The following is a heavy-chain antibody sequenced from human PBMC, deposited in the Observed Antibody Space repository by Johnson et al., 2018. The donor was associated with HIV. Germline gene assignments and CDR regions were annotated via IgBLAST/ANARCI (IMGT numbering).Heavy chain of an antibody. Sequence: VQLVESGGGLVQPGGSLRLSCAASGFTFSSYWMSWVRQAPGKGLEWVATIKQDGSEKYYVDSVKGRFTISRDNAKNSLYLQMNSLRAEDTAVYYCAREGGIAAAGTDAFDIWGQGTMVTVSS. D-gene: IGHD6-13*01. J-gene: IGHJ3*02. CDR3: AREGGIAAAGTDAFDI. CDR1: GFTFSSYW. V-gene: IGHV3-7*01. CDR2: IKQDGSEK.